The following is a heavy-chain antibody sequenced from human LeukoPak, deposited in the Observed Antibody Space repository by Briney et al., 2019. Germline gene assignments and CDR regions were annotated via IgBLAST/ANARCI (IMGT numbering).Heavy chain of an antibody. Sequence: SETLSLTCTVSGGSISSYYWSRIRQPAGKGLEWIGRIYTSGSTNYNPSLKSRVTMSVDTSKNQFSLKLSSVTAADTAVYYCARDYDSGDYFDYWGQGTLVTVSS. CDR2: IYTSGST. CDR3: ARDYDSGDYFDY. CDR1: GGSISSYY. V-gene: IGHV4-4*07. J-gene: IGHJ4*02. D-gene: IGHD3-22*01.